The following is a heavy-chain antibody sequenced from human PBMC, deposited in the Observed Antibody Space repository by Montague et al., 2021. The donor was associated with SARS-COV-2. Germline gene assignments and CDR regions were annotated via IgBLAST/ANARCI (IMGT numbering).Heavy chain of an antibody. V-gene: IGHV5-51*01. D-gene: IGHD3-9*01. Sequence: QSGAEVKKPGESLKISCKGSGYSFTSYWIGWVRQMPGKGLEWMGMMYPXXADTRYSPSFQGQVTISADKSISTAYLQWSSLKASDTAMYYCANTGPRARTYDILTGYRYYFDYWGQGTLVTVSS. CDR1: GYSFTSYW. CDR3: ANTGPRARTYDILTGYRYYFDY. J-gene: IGHJ4*02. CDR2: MYPXXADT.